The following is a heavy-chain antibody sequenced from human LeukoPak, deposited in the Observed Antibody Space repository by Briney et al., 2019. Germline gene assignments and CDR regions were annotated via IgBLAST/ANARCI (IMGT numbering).Heavy chain of an antibody. CDR3: ARELRSGFDY. D-gene: IGHD1-1*01. V-gene: IGHV4-34*01. CDR2: INHSGST. CDR1: GGSFSGYY. Sequence: SETLSLTCAVYGGSFSGYYWSWIRQPPGKGLEWIGEINHSGSTNYNPSLKSRVTISVDTSKNQFSLKLSSVTAADTAVYYCARELRSGFDYWGQGTLVTVSS. J-gene: IGHJ4*02.